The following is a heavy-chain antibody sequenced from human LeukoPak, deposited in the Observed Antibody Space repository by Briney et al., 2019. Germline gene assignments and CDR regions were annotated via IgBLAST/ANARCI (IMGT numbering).Heavy chain of an antibody. CDR1: GFTFSESW. CDR3: ATYTHWVAGDV. J-gene: IGHJ6*02. V-gene: IGHV3-7*01. Sequence: GGSLRLSCAASGFTFSESWMSRVRQAPGEGLEWVANMNQDGSERDYVDSVKGRFTISRDNARKSLYLQMSSLRAEDTAVYYCATYTHWVAGDVWGQGTTVTVSS. CDR2: MNQDGSER. D-gene: IGHD3-16*01.